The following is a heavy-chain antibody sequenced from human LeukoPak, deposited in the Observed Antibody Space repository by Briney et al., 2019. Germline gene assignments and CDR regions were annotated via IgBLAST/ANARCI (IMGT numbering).Heavy chain of an antibody. Sequence: GGSLRLSCAAPGFTFTSYAMNWVRQAPGKGLEWVPGISGSGGSTYYADSVKGRFSISRDNSKNTLYLQLNSLRVEDTAEYYCAKAHGGSYHSGIDWGQGTLVIVSS. CDR1: GFTFTSYA. V-gene: IGHV3-23*01. CDR2: ISGSGGST. CDR3: AKAHGGSYHSGID. D-gene: IGHD2-8*01. J-gene: IGHJ4*02.